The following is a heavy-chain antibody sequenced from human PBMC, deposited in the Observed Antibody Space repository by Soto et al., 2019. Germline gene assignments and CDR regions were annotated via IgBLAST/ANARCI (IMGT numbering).Heavy chain of an antibody. D-gene: IGHD6-19*01. CDR1: GGTFSSYA. CDR2: IIPIFGTA. CDR3: ASEGYSSGWYGGGAFDI. V-gene: IGHV1-69*12. Sequence: QVQLVQSGAEVKKPGSSVKVSCKASGGTFSSYAISWVRQAPGQGLEWMGGIIPIFGTANYAQKFQGRVTITADESTSTAYMELSSLRSEDTAVYYCASEGYSSGWYGGGAFDIWGQGTMVTVSS. J-gene: IGHJ3*02.